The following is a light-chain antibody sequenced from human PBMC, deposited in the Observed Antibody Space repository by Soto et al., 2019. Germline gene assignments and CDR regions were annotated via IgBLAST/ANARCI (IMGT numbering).Light chain of an antibody. CDR3: QHRMNWPLT. Sequence: IVFSQPPSTLSCSAGERATLSCRASQSVSSYLLWYQQKPGQAPRLLIYDASNRATGIPARFSGSGSETDFTLTIRSLEPEDFAVYYCQHRMNWPLTFGQGTRLEIK. V-gene: IGKV3-11*01. J-gene: IGKJ5*01. CDR1: QSVSSY. CDR2: DAS.